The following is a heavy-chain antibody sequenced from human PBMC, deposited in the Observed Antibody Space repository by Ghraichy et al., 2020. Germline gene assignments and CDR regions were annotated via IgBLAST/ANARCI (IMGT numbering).Heavy chain of an antibody. Sequence: GGSLRLSCAASGFTFSSYAMNWVRQAPGKGLEWVSGISDNGDNTFYADSGKGRFTISRDNSKNTVYLQVYSLRAEDTAVYYCASGLIGYCSSASCYGFDYWGRGTLVTVSS. V-gene: IGHV3-23*01. CDR2: ISDNGDNT. D-gene: IGHD2-2*01. J-gene: IGHJ4*02. CDR3: ASGLIGYCSSASCYGFDY. CDR1: GFTFSSYA.